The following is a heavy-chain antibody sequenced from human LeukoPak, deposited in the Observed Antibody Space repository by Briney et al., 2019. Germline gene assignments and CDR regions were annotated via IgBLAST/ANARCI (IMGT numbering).Heavy chain of an antibody. CDR3: ATGVYDSSGSDT. CDR2: ITPLFGTA. CDR1: GGTFSKYT. D-gene: IGHD3-22*01. V-gene: IGHV1-69*06. J-gene: IGHJ4*02. Sequence: ASVKVSCKASGGTFSKYTISWVRQRPGQGLEWMGEITPLFGTANYAQKFQGRVTMTEDTSTDTAYMELGSLRSEDTAVYYCATGVYDSSGSDTWGQGTLVTVSS.